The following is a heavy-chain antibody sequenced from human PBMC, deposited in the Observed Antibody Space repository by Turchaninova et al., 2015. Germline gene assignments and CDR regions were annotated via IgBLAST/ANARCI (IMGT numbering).Heavy chain of an antibody. CDR1: GFTFSSYA. V-gene: IGHV3-23*01. CDR2: ISGSGGST. CDR3: AKGPYCSSTSCYLNDAFDI. Sequence: EVQLLESGGGLVQPGGSLRLSCAASGFTFSSYAMVWVRQAPGKGLEWVSAISGSGGSTYYADSVKGRFTISRDNSKNTLYLQMNSLRAEDTAVYYWAKGPYCSSTSCYLNDAFDIWGQGTMVTVSS. J-gene: IGHJ3*02. D-gene: IGHD2-2*01.